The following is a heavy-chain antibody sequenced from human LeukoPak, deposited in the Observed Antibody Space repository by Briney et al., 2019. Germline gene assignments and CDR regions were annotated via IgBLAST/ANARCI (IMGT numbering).Heavy chain of an antibody. D-gene: IGHD2-15*01. Sequence: PSETLSLTCTVSGGSISSYYWSWIRQPPGRGLEWIGYIYYSGSTNYNPSLKSRVTISVDTSKNQFSLKLSSVTAADTAVYYCARQGYCSGGSCYTPFRAFDIWGQGTMVTVSS. V-gene: IGHV4-59*08. CDR3: ARQGYCSGGSCYTPFRAFDI. J-gene: IGHJ3*02. CDR1: GGSISSYY. CDR2: IYYSGST.